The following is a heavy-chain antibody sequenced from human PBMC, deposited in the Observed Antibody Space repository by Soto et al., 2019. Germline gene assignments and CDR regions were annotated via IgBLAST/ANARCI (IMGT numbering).Heavy chain of an antibody. CDR3: ARGPNFLKGSGSDY. D-gene: IGHD3-10*01. V-gene: IGHV1-8*01. Sequence: ASVKVSCKASGYTFTSYDINWVRQATGQGLEWMGWMNPNSGNTGYAQKFQGRVTMTRNTSISTAYMELSSLRSEDTAVYYCARGPNFLKGSGSDYWGQGTLVTVSS. J-gene: IGHJ4*02. CDR2: MNPNSGNT. CDR1: GYTFTSYD.